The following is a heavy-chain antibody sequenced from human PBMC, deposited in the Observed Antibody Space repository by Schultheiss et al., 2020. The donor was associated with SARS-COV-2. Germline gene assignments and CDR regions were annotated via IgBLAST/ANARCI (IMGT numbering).Heavy chain of an antibody. J-gene: IGHJ3*02. CDR2: ISWNSGSI. CDR1: GFTFSSYA. Sequence: GGSLRLSCAASGFTFSSYAMSWVRQAPGKGLEWVSGISWNSGSIGYADSVKGRFTISRDNSKNTLYLQMNSLRAEDTAVYYCAKGGYDFWSGKLGDAFDIWGQGTMVTVSS. D-gene: IGHD3-3*01. CDR3: AKGGYDFWSGKLGDAFDI. V-gene: IGHV3-23*01.